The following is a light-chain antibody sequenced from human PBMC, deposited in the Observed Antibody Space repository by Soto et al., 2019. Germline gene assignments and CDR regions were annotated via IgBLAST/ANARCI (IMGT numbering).Light chain of an antibody. CDR3: SSYTSSSTYV. V-gene: IGLV2-14*01. CDR2: DVS. CDR1: SSDVGGYNY. Sequence: QSALTQPASVSGSPGQSITISCTGTSSDVGGYNYVSWYQQYPGKAPKLMIYDVSNRPSGVSNRFSGSKSGNTASLTISGLQAVDETDYYCSSYTSSSTYVFGTGTKLTVL. J-gene: IGLJ1*01.